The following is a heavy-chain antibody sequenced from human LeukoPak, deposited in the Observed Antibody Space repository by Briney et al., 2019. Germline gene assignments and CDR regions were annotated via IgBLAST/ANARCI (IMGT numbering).Heavy chain of an antibody. CDR3: ARDRGHMAAAGTPNVD. CDR2: ISSSSSTI. V-gene: IGHV3-48*04. CDR1: GFTFSSYS. D-gene: IGHD6-13*01. Sequence: GGSLRLSCAASGFTFSSYSMNWVRQAPGKGLEWVSYISSSSSTIYYADSVKGRFTVSRDYAQSSLYLQMNSLRAEDTAIYYCARDRGHMAAAGTPNVDWGQGTLVTVSS. J-gene: IGHJ4*02.